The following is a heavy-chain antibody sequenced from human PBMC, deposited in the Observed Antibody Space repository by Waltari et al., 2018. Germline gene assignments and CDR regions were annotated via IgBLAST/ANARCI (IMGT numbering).Heavy chain of an antibody. J-gene: IGHJ4*02. CDR1: GGSISSHY. D-gene: IGHD5-12*01. Sequence: QVQLQESGPGLVKPSEILSLTCTVSGGSISSHYWSWIRQPPGKGLEWIGYIYYSGSTNYNPSLKSRVTISVDTSKNQFSLKLSSVTAADTAVYYCARARDGFQADYWGQGTLVTVSS. CDR3: ARARDGFQADY. V-gene: IGHV4-59*11. CDR2: IYYSGST.